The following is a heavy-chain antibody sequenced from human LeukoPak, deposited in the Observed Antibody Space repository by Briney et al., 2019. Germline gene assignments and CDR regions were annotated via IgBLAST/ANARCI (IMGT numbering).Heavy chain of an antibody. CDR3: ARDKNYYDSSGYHDY. D-gene: IGHD3-22*01. CDR1: GYTFTGYY. Sequence: GASVKVSCKASGYTFTGYYMHWVRQAPGQGLEWMGWINPNSGGTNYAQKFQGRVTMTRDTPISTAYMELSRLRSDDTAVYYCARDKNYYDSSGYHDYWGQGTLVTVSS. J-gene: IGHJ4*02. V-gene: IGHV1-2*02. CDR2: INPNSGGT.